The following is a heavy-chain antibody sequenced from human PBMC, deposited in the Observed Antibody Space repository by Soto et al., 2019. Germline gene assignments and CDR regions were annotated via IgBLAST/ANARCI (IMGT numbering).Heavy chain of an antibody. J-gene: IGHJ6*02. V-gene: IGHV1-69*06. Sequence: QEELVQSGAEVKKPGSSVNVSCKASGGTFASYSITWVRHAPGQRLEWMGEIIPLLKTVNYAQKFQGRVTITGDRSTSTVYMALSRLRSDDTAVYYCARDPVDLFGYMDVWGHGTTVTV. D-gene: IGHD6-25*01. CDR2: IIPLLKTV. CDR3: ARDPVDLFGYMDV. CDR1: GGTFASYS.